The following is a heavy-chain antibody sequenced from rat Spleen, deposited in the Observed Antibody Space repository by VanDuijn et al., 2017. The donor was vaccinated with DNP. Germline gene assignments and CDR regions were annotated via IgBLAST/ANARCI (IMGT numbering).Heavy chain of an antibody. Sequence: EVQLVESGGGLVQPGRSLKLSCAASGFTFSDYSMAWVRQAPKKGLEWVATIVYDGSSSFYGDSVTGRFTISRDNAKSTLYLQMDSLRSEDTATYYCATHRGYWGQGVMVTVSS. J-gene: IGHJ2*01. CDR1: GFTFSDYS. CDR3: ATHRGY. V-gene: IGHV5S10*01. CDR2: IVYDGSSS.